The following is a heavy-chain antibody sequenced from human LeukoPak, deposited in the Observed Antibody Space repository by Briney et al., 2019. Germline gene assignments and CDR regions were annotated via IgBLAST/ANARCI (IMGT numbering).Heavy chain of an antibody. Sequence: GESLKISCQGSGYSFTSYWIGWVRQLPGKGLEWRGIIYPGDSDTRYSPSFQGQVIISADRSINTAYLQWSSLKASDTAMYYCARTADISTGFGSDYWGQGTLVTVSS. CDR2: IYPGDSDT. J-gene: IGHJ4*02. D-gene: IGHD3-9*01. V-gene: IGHV5-51*01. CDR1: GYSFTSYW. CDR3: ARTADISTGFGSDY.